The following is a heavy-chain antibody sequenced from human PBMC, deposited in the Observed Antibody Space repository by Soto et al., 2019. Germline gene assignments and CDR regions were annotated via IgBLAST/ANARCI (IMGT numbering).Heavy chain of an antibody. V-gene: IGHV3-9*02. CDR1: GFTSDDYA. CDR2: IYWNSNRI. J-gene: IGHJ4*02. CDR3: LKDVMPGGADC. D-gene: IGHD3-16*01. Sequence: EVKLVESGGGLVQPGRSLRLSCVASGFTSDDYAMHWVRQAPGNGLEWVAGIYWNSNRIDYGDSVKGRFTISRDNAEKSLYLQMNSLRPEDTAMYFCLKDVMPGGADCWGQGTLVTVSS.